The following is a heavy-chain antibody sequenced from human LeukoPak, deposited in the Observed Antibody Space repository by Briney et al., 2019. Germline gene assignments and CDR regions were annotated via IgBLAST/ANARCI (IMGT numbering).Heavy chain of an antibody. CDR3: ARDCSSTSCYTFGFDY. Sequence: SETLSLTCTVSGYSISSGYYWGWIRQPPGKGLEWIGSIYHSGSTYYNPSLKSRVTISVDTSKNQFSLKLSSVTAAHTAVYYCARDCSSTSCYTFGFDYWGQGTLVTVSS. D-gene: IGHD2-2*02. CDR2: IYHSGST. CDR1: GYSISSGYY. J-gene: IGHJ4*02. V-gene: IGHV4-38-2*02.